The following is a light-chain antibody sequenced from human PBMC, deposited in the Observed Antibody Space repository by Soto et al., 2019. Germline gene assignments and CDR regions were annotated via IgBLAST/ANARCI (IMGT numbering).Light chain of an antibody. CDR1: QTFGRL. Sequence: DVQMAQSPSTLSASVGDRVTITCRPSQTFGRLLGCVQQKPGEAPKLLIYEASNLQSGVPSRFSGSGSGTKFTLTIISLQPDDFATYYCQQYNSYLWTFGQGTKVDI. J-gene: IGKJ1*01. CDR2: EAS. CDR3: QQYNSYLWT. V-gene: IGKV1-5*03.